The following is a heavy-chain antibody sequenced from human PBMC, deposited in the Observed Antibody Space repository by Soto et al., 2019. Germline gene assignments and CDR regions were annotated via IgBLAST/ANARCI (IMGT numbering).Heavy chain of an antibody. D-gene: IGHD3-10*01. CDR3: AHRPDRRYYSGSGSSPLWWFDT. CDR2: IYWDDDK. J-gene: IGHJ5*02. Sequence: QITLKESGPTLVKPTQTLTLTCTFSGFSLSTSGVGVGWIRQPPGKALEWLALIYWDDDKRYSPSLKSRLTITKETSKNQVVLTMTNMDPVDTATDYCAHRPDRRYYSGSGSSPLWWFDTWGQGTLVTVSS. CDR1: GFSLSTSGVG. V-gene: IGHV2-5*02.